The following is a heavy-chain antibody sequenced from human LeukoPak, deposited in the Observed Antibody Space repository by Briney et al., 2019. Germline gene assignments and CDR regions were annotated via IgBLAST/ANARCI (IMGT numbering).Heavy chain of an antibody. CDR1: GFTFSSYG. CDR2: ISYDGSNK. V-gene: IGHV3-30*18. D-gene: IGHD2-2*01. CDR3: AKATGDIVVVPAASDY. Sequence: GGSLRLSCAASGFTFSSYGMHWVRQAPGKGLEWVAVISYDGSNKYYADSVKGRFTISRDNSKNTLYLQMNSLRAEDTAVYYCAKATGDIVVVPAASDYWGQGTLVTVSS. J-gene: IGHJ4*02.